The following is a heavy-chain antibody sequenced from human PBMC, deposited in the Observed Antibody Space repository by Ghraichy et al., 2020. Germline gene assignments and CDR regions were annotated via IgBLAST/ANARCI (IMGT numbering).Heavy chain of an antibody. Sequence: SVKVSCKASGGTFSSYAISWVRQAPGQGLEWMGGIIPIFGTANYAQKFQGRVTITADESTSTAYMELSSLRSEDTAVYYCARVVDPEMAGMDVWGQGTTVTVSS. V-gene: IGHV1-69*13. CDR1: GGTFSSYA. J-gene: IGHJ6*02. CDR3: ARVVDPEMAGMDV. CDR2: IIPIFGTA. D-gene: IGHD5-24*01.